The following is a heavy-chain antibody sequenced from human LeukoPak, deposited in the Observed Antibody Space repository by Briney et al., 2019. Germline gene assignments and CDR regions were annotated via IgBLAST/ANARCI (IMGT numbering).Heavy chain of an antibody. Sequence: PSGTLSLTCAVSGGSLSSSNWWSWVRQPPGKGLEWIGEIYHSGSTNYNPSLKSRVTISVDKSKNQFSLKLSSVTAADTAVYYCARGQDIVVVPAAIWFDPWGQGTLVTVSS. CDR2: IYHSGST. V-gene: IGHV4-4*02. D-gene: IGHD2-2*01. J-gene: IGHJ5*02. CDR3: ARGQDIVVVPAAIWFDP. CDR1: GGSLSSSNW.